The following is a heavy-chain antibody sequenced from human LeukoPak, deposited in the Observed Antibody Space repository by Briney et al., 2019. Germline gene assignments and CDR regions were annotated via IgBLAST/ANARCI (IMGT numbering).Heavy chain of an antibody. Sequence: GGSLRLSCAASGFTFSRHAMSWVRQAPGKGLEWVSAISGSGNTADYAGSVKGRFTISRGNSKNTLYLQMNSLRAEDTAVYYCAKGSDYGSGSYSQDYFDYWGQGTLVTVSS. CDR3: AKGSDYGSGSYSQDYFDY. CDR1: GFTFSRHA. J-gene: IGHJ4*02. V-gene: IGHV3-23*01. D-gene: IGHD3-10*01. CDR2: ISGSGNTA.